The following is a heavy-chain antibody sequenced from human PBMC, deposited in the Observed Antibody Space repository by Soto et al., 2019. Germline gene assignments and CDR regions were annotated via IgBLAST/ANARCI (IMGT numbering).Heavy chain of an antibody. CDR3: ARYRWYVVGSADPNY. V-gene: IGHV1-69*08. CDR1: GGTFSSYT. CDR2: IIPVLGAT. Sequence: QVQLVQSGAEMKKPGSSVKVSCKASGGTFSSYTISWVRQAPGQGLEWMGRIIPVLGATNYAQKFQGRVTITADKCTSTAYMERSSLRSEDTAGYYCARYRWYVVGSADPNYWGQGTLVTVS. D-gene: IGHD1-26*01. J-gene: IGHJ4*02.